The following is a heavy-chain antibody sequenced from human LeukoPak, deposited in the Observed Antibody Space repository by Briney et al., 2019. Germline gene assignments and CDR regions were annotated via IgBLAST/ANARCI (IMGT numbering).Heavy chain of an antibody. Sequence: GGSLRLXCAASGFTFSIYSINWVRQAPGKELEWVSFISSGSSTIYYADSVKGRFTISRDNAKNSLYLQMNSLRAEDTAVYYCARSQSGSYSNLDYWGQGTLVTVSS. D-gene: IGHD1-26*01. CDR1: GFTFSIYS. CDR3: ARSQSGSYSNLDY. CDR2: ISSGSSTI. V-gene: IGHV3-48*01. J-gene: IGHJ4*02.